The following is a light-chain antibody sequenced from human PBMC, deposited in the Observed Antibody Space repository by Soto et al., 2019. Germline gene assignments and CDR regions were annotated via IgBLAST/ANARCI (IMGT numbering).Light chain of an antibody. Sequence: EIVMTQSPATLSVSPVERATLSCMASQSVSSYLAWYQQKPGQAPRLLIYGASTRATGIPARFSGSGSGTEFTLTIGSLQSEDFAVYHCQQYNKWPRTFGQGTKVDI. J-gene: IGKJ1*01. V-gene: IGKV3-15*01. CDR2: GAS. CDR3: QQYNKWPRT. CDR1: QSVSSY.